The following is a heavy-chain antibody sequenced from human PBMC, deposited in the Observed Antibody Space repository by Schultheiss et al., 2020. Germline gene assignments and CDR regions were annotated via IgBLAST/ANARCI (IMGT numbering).Heavy chain of an antibody. CDR2: IYYSGTT. CDR1: GGSISSYY. J-gene: IGHJ6*02. CDR3: ARVPGGVHLMGYYGMDV. V-gene: IGHV4-4*07. Sequence: SETLSLTCTVSGGSISSYYWSWIRQPAGKGLEWIGRIYYSGTTYFIPSLKSRVTISVDTSKRQFSLRLSSVTAADTAVYYCARVPGGVHLMGYYGMDVWGQGTTVTVSS. D-gene: IGHD2-8*02.